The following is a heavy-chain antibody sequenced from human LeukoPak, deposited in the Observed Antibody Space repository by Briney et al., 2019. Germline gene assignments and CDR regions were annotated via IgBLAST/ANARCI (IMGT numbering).Heavy chain of an antibody. CDR2: IIPIFGTA. V-gene: IGHV1-69*05. Sequence: SVKVSCKASGGTFSSYAISWVRQAPGQGLEWMGGIIPIFGTANYAQKFQGRVTITTDESTSTAYMELSNLRSEDTAVYYCARAGGYCSSPSCYWYYWGQGTLVTVSS. D-gene: IGHD2-2*01. J-gene: IGHJ4*02. CDR1: GGTFSSYA. CDR3: ARAGGYCSSPSCYWYY.